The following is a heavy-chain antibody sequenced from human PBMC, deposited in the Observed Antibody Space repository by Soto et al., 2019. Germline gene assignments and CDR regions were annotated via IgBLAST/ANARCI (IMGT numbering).Heavy chain of an antibody. CDR1: GSTFRSYA. Sequence: GGSLRLSCEVSGSTFRSYAMSWVRQAPGKGLEWDSSISDKSASTYYADSVKARFSIARDNSKNTLYLQLNRLRAEDTAIYYCASLTRGPSARVYYYHMDVWGQGTAVTVSS. CDR3: ASLTRGPSARVYYYHMDV. D-gene: IGHD2-2*01. V-gene: IGHV3-23*01. J-gene: IGHJ6*02. CDR2: ISDKSAST.